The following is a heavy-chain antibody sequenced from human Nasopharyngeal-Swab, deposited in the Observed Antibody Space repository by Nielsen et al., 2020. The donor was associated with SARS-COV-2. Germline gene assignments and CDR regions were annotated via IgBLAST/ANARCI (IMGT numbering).Heavy chain of an antibody. J-gene: IGHJ6*02. CDR3: ARDLIGFDWLLNSHPYYYYGMDV. CDR1: GFTFSSYA. V-gene: IGHV3-30-3*01. CDR2: ISYDGSNN. Sequence: GESLKISCAASGFTFSSYAMHWVRQAPGKGLEWVAVISYDGSNNYYEDSVKGRFTISRDKSKNTLYLQMNSLRAEDTAVYYCARDLIGFDWLLNSHPYYYYGMDVWGQGTTVTVSS. D-gene: IGHD3-9*01.